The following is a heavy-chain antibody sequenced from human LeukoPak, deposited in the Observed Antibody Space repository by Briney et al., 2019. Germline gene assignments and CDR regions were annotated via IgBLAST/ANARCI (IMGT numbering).Heavy chain of an antibody. J-gene: IGHJ3*01. CDR3: VRGTSHPV. CDR2: ILSDSGTTI. D-gene: IGHD1-14*01. V-gene: IGHV3-48*04. CDR1: GFTFSSYT. Sequence: GGSLRLSCATSGFTFSSYTMSWVRQAPGRGLEWISSILSDSGTTIHYADSVKGRFTISRDNAKNSLSLQMKSLRVEDTAVYYCVRGTSHPVWGQGTTVTVSS.